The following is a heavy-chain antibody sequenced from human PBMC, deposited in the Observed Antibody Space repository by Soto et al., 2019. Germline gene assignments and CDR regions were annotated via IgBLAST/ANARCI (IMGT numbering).Heavy chain of an antibody. CDR3: ARAGRMIAAAGI. J-gene: IGHJ3*02. Sequence: ASVKVSCKASGYTFTSYDINWVRQATGQGLEWMGWMNPNSGNTGYAQKFQGRVTMTRNTSISTAYMELSSLRSEDTAVYYCARAGRMIAAAGIWGQGTMVTVSS. D-gene: IGHD6-13*01. V-gene: IGHV1-8*01. CDR1: GYTFTSYD. CDR2: MNPNSGNT.